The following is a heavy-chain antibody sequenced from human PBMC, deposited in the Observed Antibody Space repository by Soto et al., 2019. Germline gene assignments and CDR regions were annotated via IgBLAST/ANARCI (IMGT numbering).Heavy chain of an antibody. V-gene: IGHV4-59*01. CDR2: TYYRGTT. CDR1: GGSIRGYY. CDR3: ARELPRYGVTAFEY. J-gene: IGHJ4*02. D-gene: IGHD5-18*01. Sequence: PSETLSLTCSVSGGSIRGYYWTWIRQPPGKGLEWIGYTYYRGTTKYNPSLNSRVTISADTSQNQISLKLTSVTAADTAVYYCARELPRYGVTAFEYWGQGTLVTVSA.